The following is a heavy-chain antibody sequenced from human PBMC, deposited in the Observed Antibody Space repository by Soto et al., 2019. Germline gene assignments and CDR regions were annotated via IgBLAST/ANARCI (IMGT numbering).Heavy chain of an antibody. CDR3: AREIEQHNTESFVY. J-gene: IGHJ4*01. D-gene: IGHD3-10*01. CDR2: IIPILDIA. Sequence: SVKVSCKSSGGTFSSYTISWVRHAPGQGLEWVGRIIPILDIAHYAQKFQGRVTITADKSTSTAYMELSSLRSEDTAVYYCAREIEQHNTESFVYWGHGPLLTVSS. CDR1: GGTFSSYT. V-gene: IGHV1-69*04.